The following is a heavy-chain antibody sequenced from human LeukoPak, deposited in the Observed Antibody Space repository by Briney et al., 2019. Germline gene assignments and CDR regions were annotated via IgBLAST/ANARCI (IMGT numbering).Heavy chain of an antibody. CDR1: GDTFTGYY. V-gene: IGHV1-2*04. J-gene: IGHJ4*02. D-gene: IGHD2-21*02. Sequence: ASVKVSCKASGDTFTGYYMHWVRQAPGQGLEWMGWINPNSGGTNYAQKFQGWVTMTRDTSISTAYMELSRLRSDDTAVYYCARAQYCGGDSYSPFDYWGQGTLVTVSS. CDR2: INPNSGGT. CDR3: ARAQYCGGDSYSPFDY.